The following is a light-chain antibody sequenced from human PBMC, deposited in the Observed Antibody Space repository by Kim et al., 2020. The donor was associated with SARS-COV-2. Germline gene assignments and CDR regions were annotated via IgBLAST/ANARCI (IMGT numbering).Light chain of an antibody. CDR2: GAS. J-gene: IGKJ2*01. CDR1: QSVSSS. V-gene: IGKV3-15*01. CDR3: QHYYNWPYT. Sequence: VAPGERATLSCRASQSVSSSLAWYQHKPGQPPRLLIYGASTRAAGIPAGFSGSGSDTEFTLTISSLQSEDFAIYYCQHYYNWPYTFGQGTKVDIK.